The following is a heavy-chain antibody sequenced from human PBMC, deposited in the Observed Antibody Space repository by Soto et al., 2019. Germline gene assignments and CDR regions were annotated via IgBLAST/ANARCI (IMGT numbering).Heavy chain of an antibody. Sequence: ASVKVSCKASGYTFTSYGISLVRQAPGQGLEWMGWISAYNGNTNYAQKLQGRVTMTTDTSTSTAYMELRSLRSDDTAVYYCARVVGGVIVVGWFDPWGQGTLVTVSS. CDR3: ARVVGGVIVVGWFDP. V-gene: IGHV1-18*01. CDR1: GYTFTSYG. CDR2: ISAYNGNT. J-gene: IGHJ5*02. D-gene: IGHD3-16*02.